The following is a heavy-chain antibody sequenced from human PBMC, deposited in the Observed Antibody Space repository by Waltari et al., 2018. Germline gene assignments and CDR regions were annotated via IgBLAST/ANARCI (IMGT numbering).Heavy chain of an antibody. CDR1: GFPFSSYG. CDR3: ARENNVGSSPADV. CDR2: VWDDESQK. J-gene: IGHJ6*02. V-gene: IGHV3-33*01. D-gene: IGHD1-20*01. Sequence: QVQLVASGGGVVQPGRSLRLSCAASGFPFSSYGMHWVRQAPGKGLEWVAVVWDDESQKYYADSLKGRFTISRDNSKNTLYLQMNSLRAEDTAVYYCARENNVGSSPADVWGQGTTVTVSS.